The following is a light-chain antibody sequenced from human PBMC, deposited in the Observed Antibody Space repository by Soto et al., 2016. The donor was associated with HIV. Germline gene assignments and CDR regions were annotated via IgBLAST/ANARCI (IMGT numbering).Light chain of an antibody. CDR3: TNRFEETTRSL. V-gene: IGKV1-5*03. J-gene: IGKJ4*01. CDR2: KAS. Sequence: DMQMTQSPSTLSASVGDRVTITCRASQSISDWLAWYQQKPGKAPKLVIYKASNLESGVPSRFSGSGSGTEFTLTISSLQPEDCATYYCTNRFEETTRSLFGGGTKVE. CDR1: QSISDW.